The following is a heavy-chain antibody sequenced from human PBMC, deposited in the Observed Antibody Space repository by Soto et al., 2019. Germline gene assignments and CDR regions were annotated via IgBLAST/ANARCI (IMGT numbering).Heavy chain of an antibody. CDR3: ARDRTYCGGDCYSSS. Sequence: EVQLVESGGGLVKPGGSLRLSCAASGFTFSSYSMNWVRQAPGKGLEWVSSISSSSSYIYYADSVKGRFTISRDNAKNSLYLQMNSLRAEDTAVYYCARDRTYCGGDCYSSSWGQGTMFTVSS. V-gene: IGHV3-21*01. J-gene: IGHJ5*02. CDR1: GFTFSSYS. D-gene: IGHD2-21*02. CDR2: ISSSSSYI.